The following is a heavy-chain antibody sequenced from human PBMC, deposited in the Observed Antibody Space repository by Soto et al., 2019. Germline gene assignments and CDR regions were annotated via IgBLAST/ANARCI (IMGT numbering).Heavy chain of an antibody. Sequence: QEQLVQSGGEVKKPGASVRVSCKASGYTFTKYGITWVRQAPGQGLEWMGWIGVYNGKTNYARKLQGRVIMTADTSASTAYMELRSLRSDDTAVYYCSRDRYCTSPSCYNHYYYGMDIWGQGTTVSVSS. CDR1: GYTFTKYG. CDR3: SRDRYCTSPSCYNHYYYGMDI. V-gene: IGHV1-18*04. CDR2: IGVYNGKT. D-gene: IGHD2-2*02. J-gene: IGHJ6*02.